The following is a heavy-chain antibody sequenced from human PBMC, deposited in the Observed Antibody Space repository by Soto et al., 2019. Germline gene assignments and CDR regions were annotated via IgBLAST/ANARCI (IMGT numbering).Heavy chain of an antibody. CDR1: GGTISSYD. Sequence: SDTLSLTSTVFGGTISSYDCSWILQPPGKGLEWIGYIYYSGSTNYNPSLKSRVTISVDTSKIQFSLKLSSVTAADTAVYYCASLGGRLRTFDYWGQGTLVTVSS. CDR2: IYYSGST. V-gene: IGHV4-59*01. D-gene: IGHD4-17*01. CDR3: ASLGGRLRTFDY. J-gene: IGHJ4*02.